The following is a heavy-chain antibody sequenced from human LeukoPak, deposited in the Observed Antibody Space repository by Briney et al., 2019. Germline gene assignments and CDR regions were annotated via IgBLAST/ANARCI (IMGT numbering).Heavy chain of an antibody. D-gene: IGHD2-15*01. Sequence: ASVKVSCKAAGYTFTGYYMFWVRQAPGQGLEWMGRINPNSGGTNYAQKFQGRVTMTRDTSISTAYMELSRLRSDDTAVYYCARGYCSGGSCYSVENWFDPWGQGTLVAVSS. V-gene: IGHV1-2*06. CDR2: INPNSGGT. CDR3: ARGYCSGGSCYSVENWFDP. CDR1: GYTFTGYY. J-gene: IGHJ5*02.